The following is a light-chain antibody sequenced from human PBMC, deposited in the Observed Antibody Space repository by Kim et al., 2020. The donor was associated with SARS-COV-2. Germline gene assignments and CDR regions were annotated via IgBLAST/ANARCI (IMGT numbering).Light chain of an antibody. Sequence: DIVMTQSPDSLAVSLGERATINCKSSQSVLYSANNKNYLAWYQQKPGQPPKLLIYWASTRESGVPDRFSGSGSETDFTLTISSLQAEDVAVYYCQQYYSASYAFGQGTKLEL. CDR3: QQYYSASYA. CDR2: WAS. CDR1: QSVLYSANNKNY. J-gene: IGKJ2*01. V-gene: IGKV4-1*01.